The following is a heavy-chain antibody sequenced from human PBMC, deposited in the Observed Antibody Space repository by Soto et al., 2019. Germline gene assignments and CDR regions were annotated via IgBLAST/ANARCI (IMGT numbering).Heavy chain of an antibody. CDR2: MNPNSGNT. Sequence: ASVKVSCKASGYTFTSYDINWVRQATGQGLEWMGWMNPNSGNTGYAQKFQDRVTMTRNTSISTAYMELSSLRSEDTAVYYCAALFGQYSSGWSSDPWGQGTLVTVSS. V-gene: IGHV1-8*01. CDR3: AALFGQYSSGWSSDP. CDR1: GYTFTSYD. J-gene: IGHJ5*02. D-gene: IGHD6-19*01.